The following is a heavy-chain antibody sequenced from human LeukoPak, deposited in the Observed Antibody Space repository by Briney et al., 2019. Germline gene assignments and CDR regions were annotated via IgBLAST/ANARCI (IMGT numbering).Heavy chain of an antibody. J-gene: IGHJ4*02. CDR3: ASSVVVVAATVVDY. Sequence: SETLSLTCAVYGGSFSGYYWSWIRQPPGKGLEWIGEINHSGSTNYNPSLKSRVTISVDTSKNQFSLQLSSVTAADTAVYYCASSVVVVAATVVDYWGQGTLVTVSS. D-gene: IGHD2-15*01. CDR1: GGSFSGYY. CDR2: INHSGST. V-gene: IGHV4-34*01.